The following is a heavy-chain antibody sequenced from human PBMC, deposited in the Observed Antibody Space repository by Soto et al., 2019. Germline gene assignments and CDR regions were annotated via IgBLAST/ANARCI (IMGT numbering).Heavy chain of an antibody. D-gene: IGHD3-16*01. CDR2: IYHSGST. V-gene: IGHV4-30-2*01. J-gene: IGHJ4*02. CDR3: ARAEGGIFDY. CDR1: GGSISSGGYS. Sequence: SETLSLTCAVHGGSISSGGYSWSWIRQPPGKGLEWIGYIYHSGSTYYNPSLKSRVTISVDRSKNQFSLKLSSVTAADTAVYYCARAEGGIFDYWGQGTLVTVSS.